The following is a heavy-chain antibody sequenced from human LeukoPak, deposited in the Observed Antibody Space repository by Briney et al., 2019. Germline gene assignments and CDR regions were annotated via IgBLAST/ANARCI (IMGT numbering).Heavy chain of an antibody. J-gene: IGHJ4*02. CDR3: ARQIPLAGTFYFDN. D-gene: IGHD6-19*01. CDR2: FYSGGTT. V-gene: IGHV3-53*01. Sequence: PGGSLRLSCAASGFTVSSNYMSWVRQAPGKGLEWVSVFYSGGTTYYADSVKGRFAISRDGSRNTLYLQMNSLRAEDTAVYFCARQIPLAGTFYFDNWGQGTLATVSS. CDR1: GFTVSSNY.